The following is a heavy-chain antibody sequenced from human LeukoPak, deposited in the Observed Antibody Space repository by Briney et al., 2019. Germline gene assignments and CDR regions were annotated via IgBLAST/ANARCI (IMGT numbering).Heavy chain of an antibody. Sequence: SETLSLTCTVSSGSISSSTYYWGWIRQPPGKGLEWIGTIYYTGSTYYNPSLKSRFTISVDTSKNQFSLKLTSVTAEDTAVYYCARGRQGSGNYYNFGFWYYYYMDVWGKGTTVTVSS. CDR2: IYYTGST. CDR3: ARGRQGSGNYYNFGFWYYYYMDV. CDR1: SGSISSSTYY. V-gene: IGHV4-39*07. D-gene: IGHD3-10*01. J-gene: IGHJ6*03.